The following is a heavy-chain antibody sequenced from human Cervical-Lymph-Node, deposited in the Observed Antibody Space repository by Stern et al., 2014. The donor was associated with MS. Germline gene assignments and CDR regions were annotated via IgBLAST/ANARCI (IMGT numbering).Heavy chain of an antibody. CDR1: GYSFTDHY. CDR2: INPSIGVT. CDR3: QAFPAY. V-gene: IGHV1-2*02. J-gene: IGHJ4*02. Sequence: QLVQSGAEVKKPGASVKVSCRSSGYSFTDHYFHWVRQAPGQGLEWMGCINPSIGVTHYAQQFQGRVTMTRGSSMNTAYMEMSRLRSDDTAVYYCQAFPAYWGQGTLITVSS.